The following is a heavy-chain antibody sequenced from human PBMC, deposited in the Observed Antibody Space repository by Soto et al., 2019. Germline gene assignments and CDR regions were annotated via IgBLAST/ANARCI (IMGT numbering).Heavy chain of an antibody. CDR1: GGSISSSNW. CDR2: IYHSGST. Sequence: QVQLQESGPGLGKPSGTLSLTCAVSGGSISSSNWWSWVRQPPGKGLEWIGEIYHSGSTNYNPSLKSRVTISLDKSKNQFSLKLSSVTAADTAVYYCARVMGYCSGGSCYPRGGDYWGQGTLVTVSS. CDR3: ARVMGYCSGGSCYPRGGDY. V-gene: IGHV4-4*02. J-gene: IGHJ4*02. D-gene: IGHD2-15*01.